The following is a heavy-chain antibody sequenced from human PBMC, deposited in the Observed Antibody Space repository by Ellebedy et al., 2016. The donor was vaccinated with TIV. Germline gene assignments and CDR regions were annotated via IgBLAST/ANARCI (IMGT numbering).Heavy chain of an antibody. CDR1: GFTFENSY. V-gene: IGHV3-11*06. J-gene: IGHJ6*02. D-gene: IGHD1-14*01. CDR2: INPSNRDT. Sequence: GESLKISCVASGFTFENSYMSWILHAPGTGLECVSYINPSNRDTKYADSVKGRFTISRDNAKTSLYLQMNSLRVEDTAVYFCARGHHALEVWGQGTTVSVSS. CDR3: ARGHHALEV.